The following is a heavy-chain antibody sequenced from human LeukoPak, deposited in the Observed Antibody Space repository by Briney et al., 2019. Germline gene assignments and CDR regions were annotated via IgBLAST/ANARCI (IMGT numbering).Heavy chain of an antibody. J-gene: IGHJ3*02. D-gene: IGHD2-2*01. CDR3: AKDRDGYCSSTGCFYDAFDI. Sequence: PGGSLRLSCAASGFTFSSYAMSWVRQAPGKGLYWVSVMSASGRSTYYADSEKGRFTISRDNSKNTLYLQMNSLRAEDTAVYYCAKDRDGYCSSTGCFYDAFDIWGQGTMVTVSS. V-gene: IGHV3-23*01. CDR2: MSASGRST. CDR1: GFTFSSYA.